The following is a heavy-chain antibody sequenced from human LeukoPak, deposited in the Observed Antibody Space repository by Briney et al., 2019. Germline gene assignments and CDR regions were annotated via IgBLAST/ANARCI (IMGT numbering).Heavy chain of an antibody. J-gene: IGHJ6*03. CDR2: ISGSGGST. V-gene: IGHV3-23*01. Sequence: GGSLRLSCAASGFTFSSYAMSWVRQAPGKGLEWVSAISGSGGSTYYADSVKGRFTISRDNSKNTLYLQMNSLRAEDTAVYYCAKDLLRNTAMVTGYYYYYYMDVWGKGTMVTVSS. D-gene: IGHD5-18*01. CDR3: AKDLLRNTAMVTGYYYYYYMDV. CDR1: GFTFSSYA.